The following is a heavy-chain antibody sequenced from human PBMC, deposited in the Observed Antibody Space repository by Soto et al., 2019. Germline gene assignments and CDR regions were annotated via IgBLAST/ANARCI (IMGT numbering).Heavy chain of an antibody. CDR2: INPNSGGT. CDR3: ARGDSSGWYFYGMDV. Sequence: SVKVSCRASGYTFSGYYMHWVLQAPGQGLEWMGWINPNSGGTNYSQKFQGWVTMTRDTSISTAYMELSRLRSDDTAVYYCARGDSSGWYFYGMDVWGQGTTVTVSS. J-gene: IGHJ6*02. CDR1: GYTFSGYY. V-gene: IGHV1-2*04. D-gene: IGHD6-19*01.